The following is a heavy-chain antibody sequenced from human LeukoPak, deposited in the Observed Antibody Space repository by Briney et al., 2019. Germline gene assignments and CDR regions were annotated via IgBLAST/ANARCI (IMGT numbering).Heavy chain of an antibody. Sequence: ASVKVSCKASGYTFTSYAMNWVRQAPGQGLEWMGWINTNTGKPTYAQGFTGRFVFSLDTSVSTAYLQISSLKAEDTAVYYCARGLSVLNWNDLSRISGYWGQGTLVTVSS. V-gene: IGHV7-4-1*02. CDR2: INTNTGKP. J-gene: IGHJ4*02. CDR1: GYTFTSYA. D-gene: IGHD1-1*01. CDR3: ARGLSVLNWNDLSRISGY.